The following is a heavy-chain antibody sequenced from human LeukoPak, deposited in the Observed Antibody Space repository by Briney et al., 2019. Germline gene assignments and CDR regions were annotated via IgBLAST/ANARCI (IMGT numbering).Heavy chain of an antibody. V-gene: IGHV4-34*01. CDR2: VNHSGRT. Sequence: SETLSLTCAVYGGFFSGYFWSWIRQPPGKGLEWIGEVNHSGRTNYNPSLKSRVTISVDPSKSQFSLNLRSVTAADTAVYYCARGQFHRDYWGQGTLVTVSS. J-gene: IGHJ4*02. CDR1: GGFFSGYF. CDR3: ARGQFHRDY.